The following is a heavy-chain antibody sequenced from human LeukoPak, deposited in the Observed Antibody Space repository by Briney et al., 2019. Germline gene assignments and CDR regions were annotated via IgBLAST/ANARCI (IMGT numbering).Heavy chain of an antibody. V-gene: IGHV1-69*01. CDR1: GGTFSSYA. CDR3: ARDKAARPVRYWFDP. D-gene: IGHD6-6*01. Sequence: SVKVSCKASGGTFSSYAISWVRQAPGQGLEWMGGIIPIFGTANYAQKFQGRVTITADESTSTAYMELSSLRSEDTAVYYCARDKAARPVRYWFDPWGQGTRVTVSS. J-gene: IGHJ5*02. CDR2: IIPIFGTA.